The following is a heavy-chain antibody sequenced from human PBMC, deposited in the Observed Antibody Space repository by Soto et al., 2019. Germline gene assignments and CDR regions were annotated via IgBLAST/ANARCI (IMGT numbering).Heavy chain of an antibody. CDR1: GGTFSSYA. V-gene: IGHV1-69*01. D-gene: IGHD3-22*01. Sequence: QVQLVQSGAEVKKPGSSVKVSCKASGGTFSSYAIDWVRQAPGQGFEWMGGIIPIFGTANYAQKFQGRITITADESTSTAYMELRSLRSEDTAMYYCARGVHYDTSGYYYFYWGQGTLVTVSS. J-gene: IGHJ4*02. CDR3: ARGVHYDTSGYYYFY. CDR2: IIPIFGTA.